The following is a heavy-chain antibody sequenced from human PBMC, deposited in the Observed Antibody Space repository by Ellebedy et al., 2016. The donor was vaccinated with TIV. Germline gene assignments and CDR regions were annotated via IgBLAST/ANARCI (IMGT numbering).Heavy chain of an antibody. D-gene: IGHD5-18*01. Sequence: AASVKVSCKASGGTFSSYAVSWVRQAPGQGLEWMGGIIPIFGTANYAQKFQGRVTITADESTSTAYMELRSLRSDDTAVYYCARGKGYMVPLDWFDPWGQGTLVTVSS. V-gene: IGHV1-69*13. J-gene: IGHJ5*02. CDR2: IIPIFGTA. CDR1: GGTFSSYA. CDR3: ARGKGYMVPLDWFDP.